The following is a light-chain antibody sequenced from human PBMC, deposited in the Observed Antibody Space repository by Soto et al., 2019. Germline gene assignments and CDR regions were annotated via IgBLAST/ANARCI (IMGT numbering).Light chain of an antibody. CDR2: GAS. CDR3: QQCNDWWT. Sequence: EIVLTQSPATLSVSPGESATLSCRASQSVSNNLTWYQQKPGQPPRLLIYGASTRATGVPGRFSGSGSGTEFTLTISSLQSEDFAVYYCQQCNDWWTFGQGTKVDIK. CDR1: QSVSNN. J-gene: IGKJ1*01. V-gene: IGKV3-15*01.